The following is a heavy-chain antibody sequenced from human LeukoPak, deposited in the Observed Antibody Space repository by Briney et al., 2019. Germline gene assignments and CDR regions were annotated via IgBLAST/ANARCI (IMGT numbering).Heavy chain of an antibody. Sequence: GGSLRLSCAASGFTFSSYSMNWVRQAPGKGLEWVSSISSSSSYIYYADSVKGRFTISRDNAKNSLYLQMNSLRAEDTAVYYCASDKQYYDRSGYFDYCGQGTLVTASS. CDR3: ASDKQYYDRSGYFDY. CDR2: ISSSSSYI. J-gene: IGHJ4*02. CDR1: GFTFSSYS. D-gene: IGHD3-22*01. V-gene: IGHV3-21*01.